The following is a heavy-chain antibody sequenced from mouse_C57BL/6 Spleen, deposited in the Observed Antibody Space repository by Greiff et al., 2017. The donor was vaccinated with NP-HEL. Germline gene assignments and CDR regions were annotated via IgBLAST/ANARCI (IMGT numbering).Heavy chain of an antibody. D-gene: IGHD2-3*01. CDR1: GYAFSSSW. Sequence: QVQLQQSGPELVKPGASVKIPCKASGYAFSSSWMNWVKQRPGKGLEWIGRIYPGDGDTNYNGKFKGKATLTADKSSSTAYMQLSSLTSEDSAVYFCAREGYYLYYYAMDYWGQGTSVTVSS. CDR3: AREGYYLYYYAMDY. V-gene: IGHV1-82*01. CDR2: IYPGDGDT. J-gene: IGHJ4*01.